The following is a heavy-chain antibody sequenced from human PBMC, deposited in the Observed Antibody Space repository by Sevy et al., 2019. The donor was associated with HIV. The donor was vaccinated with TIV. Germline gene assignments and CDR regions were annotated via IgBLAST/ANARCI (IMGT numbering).Heavy chain of an antibody. CDR3: AREDYYDSSGSHYYYGIDV. J-gene: IGHJ6*02. CDR2: IIPIFGTA. Sequence: ASVKVSCKASGGTFSSYAISWVRQAPGQGLEWMGGIIPIFGTANYAQKFQGRVTITADESTSTAYMELSSLRSEDTAVYYCAREDYYDSSGSHYYYGIDVWGQGTTVTVSS. V-gene: IGHV1-69*13. CDR1: GGTFSSYA. D-gene: IGHD3-22*01.